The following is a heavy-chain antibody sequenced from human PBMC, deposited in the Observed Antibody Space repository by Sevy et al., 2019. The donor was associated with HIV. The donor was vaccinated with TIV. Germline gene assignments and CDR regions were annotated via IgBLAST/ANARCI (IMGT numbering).Heavy chain of an antibody. Sequence: GGSLRLSCAASGFTFSGYWMTWVRQAPGKGLEWVANIKEDGSAEYYVDSVKGRFTISRDNAKNSLFLQLNSLRVEDTAMYYCARDSPGYRAYDYLGQGTLVNVSS. D-gene: IGHD3-16*02. V-gene: IGHV3-7*01. J-gene: IGHJ4*02. CDR1: GFTFSGYW. CDR2: IKEDGSAE. CDR3: ARDSPGYRAYDY.